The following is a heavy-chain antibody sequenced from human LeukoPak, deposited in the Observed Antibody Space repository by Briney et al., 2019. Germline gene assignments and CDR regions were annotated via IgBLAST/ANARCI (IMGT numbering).Heavy chain of an antibody. CDR2: IHFSGRP. Sequence: SETLSLTCTLSGYSITSAYYWGWIRQPPGKGLEWIGHIHFSGRPNYNPSLKSRVSISVDTAKIQFSLKLNSVTAADTAVYYCARTTEDCSSTSGYQYWIDPWGQGTLVTVSS. J-gene: IGHJ5*02. CDR1: GYSITSAYY. V-gene: IGHV4-59*01. CDR3: ARTTEDCSSTSGYQYWIDP. D-gene: IGHD2-2*01.